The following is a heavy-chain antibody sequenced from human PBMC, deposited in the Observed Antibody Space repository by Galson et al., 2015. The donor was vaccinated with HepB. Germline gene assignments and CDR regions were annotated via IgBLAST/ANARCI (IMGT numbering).Heavy chain of an antibody. J-gene: IGHJ6*03. CDR1: GFTFSSYS. D-gene: IGHD3-3*01. CDR2: ISSSSSTI. Sequence: SLRLSCAASGFTFSSYSMNWVRQAPGKGLEWVSYISSSSSTIYYADSVKGRFTISRDNAKNSLYLQMNSLRAEDTAVYYCAREPIFGVDDNYYYYYYYMDVWGKGTTVTVSS. CDR3: AREPIFGVDDNYYYYYYYMDV. V-gene: IGHV3-48*01.